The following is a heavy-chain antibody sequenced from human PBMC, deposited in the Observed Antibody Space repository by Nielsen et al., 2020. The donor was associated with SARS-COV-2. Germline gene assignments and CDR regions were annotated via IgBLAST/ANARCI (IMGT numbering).Heavy chain of an antibody. CDR3: ARAGDSSSWYFSNWFDP. J-gene: IGHJ5*02. CDR1: GYTFTGYY. CDR2: INPSGGST. D-gene: IGHD6-13*01. Sequence: ASVKVSCKASGYTFTGYYMHWVRQAPGQGLEWMGIINPSGGSTSYAQKFQGRVTMTRDTSTSTVYMELSSLRSEDTAVYYCARAGDSSSWYFSNWFDPWGQGTLVTVSS. V-gene: IGHV1-46*01.